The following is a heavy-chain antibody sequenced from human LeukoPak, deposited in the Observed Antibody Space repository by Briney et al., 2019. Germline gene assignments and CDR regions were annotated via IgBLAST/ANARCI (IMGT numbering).Heavy chain of an antibody. Sequence: ASVKVSCKASGYTFTSYGISWVRQAPGQGLEWMGIINPSGGSTSYAQKFQGRVTMTRDTSTSTVYMELSSLRSEDTAVYYCARPAVESRRLGELSFDAFDIWGQGTMVTVSS. CDR1: GYTFTSYG. J-gene: IGHJ3*02. CDR2: INPSGGST. D-gene: IGHD3-16*02. CDR3: ARPAVESRRLGELSFDAFDI. V-gene: IGHV1-46*01.